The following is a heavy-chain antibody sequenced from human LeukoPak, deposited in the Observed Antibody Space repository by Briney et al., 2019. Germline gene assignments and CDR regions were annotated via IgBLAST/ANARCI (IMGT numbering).Heavy chain of an antibody. V-gene: IGHV3-72*01. Sequence: GGSLRLSCAASGFTFSDHYMDWVRQAPGKGLEWVGRTRNKANSYTTEYAASVKGRFTISRDDSKNSLYLQMNSLKTENTAVYYCAREGNYYDSSGYLFDYWGQGTLVTVSS. CDR1: GFTFSDHY. D-gene: IGHD3-22*01. J-gene: IGHJ4*02. CDR2: TRNKANSYTT. CDR3: AREGNYYDSSGYLFDY.